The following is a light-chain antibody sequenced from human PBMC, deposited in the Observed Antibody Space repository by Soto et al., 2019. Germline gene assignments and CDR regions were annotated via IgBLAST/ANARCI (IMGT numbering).Light chain of an antibody. CDR3: QQYYSSPLT. V-gene: IGKV4-1*01. CDR1: QSVLYSSNNEYY. J-gene: IGKJ2*01. Sequence: DIVMTQSPDSLAVSLGERATIYCKSSQSVLYSSNNEYYLAWYQQKPGQPPKLLIYWASTRESGVPDRFSGSGSGTEFTLTISSLQAEDVAVYYCQQYYSSPLTFGQGTKVEIK. CDR2: WAS.